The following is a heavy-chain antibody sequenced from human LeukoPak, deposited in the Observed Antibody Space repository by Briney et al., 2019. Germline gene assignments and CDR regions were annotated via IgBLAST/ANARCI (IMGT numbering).Heavy chain of an antibody. V-gene: IGHV4-30-4*01. Sequence: SSETLSLTCTVSGGSISRGDYYWTWIRQPPGKGLEWIGYIHKSGGTSYTPSLKSRLTMSVDTSKNQFSLKLRSVTAADTAVYYCAREMGGTVPTSSLDYWGQGTQVTVSS. J-gene: IGHJ4*02. CDR3: AREMGGTVPTSSLDY. CDR2: IHKSGGT. CDR1: GGSISRGDYY. D-gene: IGHD4/OR15-4a*01.